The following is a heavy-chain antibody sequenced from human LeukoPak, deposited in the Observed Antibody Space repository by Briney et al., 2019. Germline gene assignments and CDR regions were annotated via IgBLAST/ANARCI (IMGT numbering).Heavy chain of an antibody. V-gene: IGHV1-2*02. CDR2: INPNSGGT. Sequence: ASVKVSCKASGYTFTGYYMHWVRQAPGQGLEWMGWINPNSGGTNYAQKFQGRVTMTRDTYISTAHIDLNRLRSDDTAVYYCARDNSCSSSSCGNSYMDVWGKGTTVTVSS. J-gene: IGHJ6*03. CDR3: ARDNSCSSSSCGNSYMDV. CDR1: GYTFTGYY. D-gene: IGHD2-15*01.